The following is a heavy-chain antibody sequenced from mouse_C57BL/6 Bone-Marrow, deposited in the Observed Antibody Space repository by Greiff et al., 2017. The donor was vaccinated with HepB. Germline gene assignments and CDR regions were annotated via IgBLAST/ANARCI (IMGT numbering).Heavy chain of an antibody. J-gene: IGHJ4*01. CDR2: ISDGGSYT. V-gene: IGHV5-4*03. D-gene: IGHD2-1*01. CDR1: GFTFSSYA. CDR3: ARTLYGKDYAMDY. Sequence: EVKLVESGGGLVKPGGSLKLSCAASGFTFSSYAMSWVRQTPEKRLEWVATISDGGSYTYYPDNVKGRFTISRDNAKNNLYLQMSHLKSEDTAMYYCARTLYGKDYAMDYWGQGTSVTVSS.